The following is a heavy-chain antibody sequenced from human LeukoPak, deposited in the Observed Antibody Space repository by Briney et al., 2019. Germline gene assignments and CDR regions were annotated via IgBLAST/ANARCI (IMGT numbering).Heavy chain of an antibody. CDR2: SIGAGGET. D-gene: IGHD1-1*01. CDR3: AKANWVSNADAVW. V-gene: IGHV3-23*01. Sequence: GGSLRLSCAASGFSFSNYAMSWVRQAPGRGPEGVLSIGAGGETLYAEYVKGRSSLSRDDSRNTVYLQLNNLRVEDTAIYYCAKANWVSNADAVWWGQGTQVTVSS. J-gene: IGHJ4*02. CDR1: GFSFSNYA.